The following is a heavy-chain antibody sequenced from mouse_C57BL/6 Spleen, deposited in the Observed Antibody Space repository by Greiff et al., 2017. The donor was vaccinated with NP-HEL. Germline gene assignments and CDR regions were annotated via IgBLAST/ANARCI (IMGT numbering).Heavy chain of an antibody. V-gene: IGHV1-42*01. J-gene: IGHJ3*01. Sequence: VQLKQSGPELVKPGASVKISCKASGYSFTGYYMNWVKQSPEKSLEWIGEINPSTGGTTYNQKFKAKATLTVDKSSSTAYMQLKSLTSEDSAVYYWARGGTSFAYWGQGTLVTVSA. CDR2: INPSTGGT. CDR3: ARGGTSFAY. CDR1: GYSFTGYY.